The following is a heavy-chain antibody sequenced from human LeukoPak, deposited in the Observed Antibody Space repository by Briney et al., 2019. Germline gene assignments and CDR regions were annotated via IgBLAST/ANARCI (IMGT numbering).Heavy chain of an antibody. V-gene: IGHV3-30*18. Sequence: GGSLRLSCAASGFTVSSYAMHWVRQAPGKGLEWVAVISYDGSNKYYRGSVEGRFTISRDNSKNTLYLQMNSLRAEDTAVYYCAKSPGVLLWFGSFDYWGQGTLVTVSS. CDR3: AKSPGVLLWFGSFDY. D-gene: IGHD3-10*01. J-gene: IGHJ4*02. CDR2: ISYDGSNK. CDR1: GFTVSSYA.